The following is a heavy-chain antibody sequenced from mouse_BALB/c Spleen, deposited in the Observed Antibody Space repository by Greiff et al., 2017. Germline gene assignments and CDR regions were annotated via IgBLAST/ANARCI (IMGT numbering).Heavy chain of an antibody. Sequence: VQLQQSGAELVRPGVSVKISCKGSGYTFTDYAMHWVKQSHAKSLEWIGVISTYYGDASYNQKFKGKATMTVDKSSSTAYMELARLTSEDSAIYYCARVPSYYGSPSWFAYWGQGTLVTVSA. CDR3: ARVPSYYGSPSWFAY. J-gene: IGHJ3*01. D-gene: IGHD1-1*01. V-gene: IGHV1S137*01. CDR2: ISTYYGDA. CDR1: GYTFTDYA.